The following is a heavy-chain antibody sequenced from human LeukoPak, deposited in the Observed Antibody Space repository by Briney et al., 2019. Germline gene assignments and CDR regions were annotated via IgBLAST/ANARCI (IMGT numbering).Heavy chain of an antibody. J-gene: IGHJ4*02. CDR1: GGSISSYY. V-gene: IGHV4-59*06. D-gene: IGHD1-1*01. CDR2: IYYSGST. CDR3: ARVEAATTNPRFDF. Sequence: SETLSLTCTVSGGSISSYYWSWIRQPPGKGLEWIGYIYYSGSTYYNPSLKSRVTISVDTSKNQFSLRLSSVTAADTAVYYCARVEAATTNPRFDFWGQGTLVTVSS.